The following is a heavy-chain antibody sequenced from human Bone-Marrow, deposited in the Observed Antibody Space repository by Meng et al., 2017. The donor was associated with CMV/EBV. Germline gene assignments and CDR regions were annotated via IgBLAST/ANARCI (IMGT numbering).Heavy chain of an antibody. V-gene: IGHV4-34*01. Sequence: LPSAVYGGSFSGYYWSWIRQPPGKGLEWIGKINHSGSTNYTPSLKSRVTISVDTSKNQFSLKLSSVTAADTAVYYCARYLQLVRWFDPWGQGTLVTVSS. J-gene: IGHJ5*02. CDR2: INHSGST. D-gene: IGHD6-6*01. CDR3: ARYLQLVRWFDP. CDR1: GGSFSGYY.